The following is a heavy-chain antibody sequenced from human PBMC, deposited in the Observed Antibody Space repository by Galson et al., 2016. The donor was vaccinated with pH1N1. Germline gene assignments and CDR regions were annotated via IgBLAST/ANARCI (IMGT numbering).Heavy chain of an antibody. CDR1: GFTFSDYY. J-gene: IGHJ6*03. V-gene: IGHV3-11*01. CDR2: ISSTGGTT. CDR3: ARVLSTTGTTWFYYYYMDV. D-gene: IGHD1-1*01. Sequence: SLRLSCAASGFTFSDYYVTWIRQAPGKGLEWVAYISSTGGTTMYRDSVQGRFTISRDNAKNSLSLQMYSLRAEDTAVYYCARVLSTTGTTWFYYYYMDVWGKGTTVTVSS.